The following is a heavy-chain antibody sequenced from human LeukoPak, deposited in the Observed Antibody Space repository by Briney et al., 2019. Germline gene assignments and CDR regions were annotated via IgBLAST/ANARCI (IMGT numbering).Heavy chain of an antibody. Sequence: GGSLRLSCAASGFTFSSSDMHWVRQAPGKGLEWVSAISGSGGSTYYADSVKGRFTISRDNSKNTLYLQMNSLRAEDTAVYYCARDGLCGGDCYSVYWGQGTLVTVSS. CDR1: GFTFSSSD. CDR3: ARDGLCGGDCYSVY. V-gene: IGHV3-23*01. CDR2: ISGSGGST. J-gene: IGHJ4*02. D-gene: IGHD2-21*02.